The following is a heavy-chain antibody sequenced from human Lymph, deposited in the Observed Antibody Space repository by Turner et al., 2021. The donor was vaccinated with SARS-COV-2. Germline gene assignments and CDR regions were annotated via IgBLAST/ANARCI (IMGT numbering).Heavy chain of an antibody. V-gene: IGHV1-24*01. D-gene: IGHD2-15*01. J-gene: IGHJ6*02. CDR3: ATVLCTGSSCYYYGMDV. CDR2: FDPEDVEI. Sequence: QVQLVQSGAEVKTPGASVKVSCKVSGYTLTELSMHWVRQAPGKGLEWMGGFDPEDVEIIYAQKFQGRVTMTEDTSTDTAYMELSSLRSEDTAVYYCATVLCTGSSCYYYGMDVWGQGTTVAVSS. CDR1: GYTLTELS.